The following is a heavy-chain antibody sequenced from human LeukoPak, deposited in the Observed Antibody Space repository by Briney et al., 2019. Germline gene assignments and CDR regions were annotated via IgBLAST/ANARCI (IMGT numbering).Heavy chain of an antibody. CDR3: AKRGVVIRVFLVGFHKEAYYFDS. V-gene: IGHV3-23*01. Sequence: GGSLRLSCAVSGITLSNYGMSWVRQAPGKGLEWVAGLSGSGGETNYADSVQGRFTISRDNPKNTLYLQMNSLRAEDTAVYFCAKRGVVIRVFLVGFHKEAYYFDSWGQGALVTVSS. CDR2: LSGSGGET. J-gene: IGHJ4*02. CDR1: GITLSNYG. D-gene: IGHD3-10*01.